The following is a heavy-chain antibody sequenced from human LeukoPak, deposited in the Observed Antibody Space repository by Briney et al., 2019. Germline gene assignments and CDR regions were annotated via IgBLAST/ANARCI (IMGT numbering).Heavy chain of an antibody. CDR1: GFTFSSYP. Sequence: GGSLRLSCAASGFTFSSYPIHWVRQAPGKGLEWVAVISYDGSNKYYADSVKGRFTISRDNSKNTLCLQMNSPRSEDTAVYYCAKDMAARPVLRPVDYGGQGTLVTVSS. V-gene: IGHV3-30-3*01. J-gene: IGHJ4*02. CDR3: AKDMAARPVLRPVDY. D-gene: IGHD6-6*01. CDR2: ISYDGSNK.